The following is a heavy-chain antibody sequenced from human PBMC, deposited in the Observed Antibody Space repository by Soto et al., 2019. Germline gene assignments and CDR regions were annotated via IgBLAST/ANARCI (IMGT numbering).Heavy chain of an antibody. Sequence: QVQLQESGPGLVKPSQILSLTCTVSGGSISSGDYYWSWIRQPPGKGLEWIGYIYYSGSTYNNPSLKSRVTISVDTPKNQFSLKLSSVTAADTAVYYCARTSNSGSYYFDYWGQGTLVTVSS. CDR3: ARTSNSGSYYFDY. J-gene: IGHJ4*02. D-gene: IGHD1-26*01. V-gene: IGHV4-30-4*01. CDR2: IYYSGST. CDR1: GGSISSGDYY.